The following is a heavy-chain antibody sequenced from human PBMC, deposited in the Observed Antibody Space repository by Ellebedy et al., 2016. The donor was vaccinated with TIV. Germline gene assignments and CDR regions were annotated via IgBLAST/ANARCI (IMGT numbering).Heavy chain of an antibody. CDR3: AREVNTGYDYFDY. V-gene: IGHV3-48*02. D-gene: IGHD5-12*01. CDR2: SSSSGHSI. J-gene: IGHJ4*02. Sequence: GGSLRLSCAASGFTFSTYSMNWVRQAPGKGLEWIAYSSSSGHSINYADSVKGRFTISRDNAKNSLYLQMNSLRDEDTAGYYCAREVNTGYDYFDYWGQGTLVTVSS. CDR1: GFTFSTYS.